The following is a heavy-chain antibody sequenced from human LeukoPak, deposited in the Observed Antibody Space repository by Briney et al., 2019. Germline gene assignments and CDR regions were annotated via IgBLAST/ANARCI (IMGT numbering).Heavy chain of an antibody. D-gene: IGHD6-25*01. CDR2: IYYSGST. J-gene: IGHJ5*02. Sequence: SETLSLTCTVSGGSISSSSYYWGWIRQPPGKGLEWIGSIYYSGSTYYNPSLKSRVTISVDTSKNQFSLKLSSVTAADTAVYYCARHSKQRLEPWFDPWGQGTLVTVSS. V-gene: IGHV4-39*01. CDR3: ARHSKQRLEPWFDP. CDR1: GGSISSSSYY.